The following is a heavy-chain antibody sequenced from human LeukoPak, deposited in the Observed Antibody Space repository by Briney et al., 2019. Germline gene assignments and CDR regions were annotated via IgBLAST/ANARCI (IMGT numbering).Heavy chain of an antibody. CDR1: GFTFSSYS. CDR2: ITSNSSPI. D-gene: IGHD1-26*01. Sequence: TGGSLRLSCAASGFTFSSYSMNWVRQAPGKGLEWVSYITSNSSPIYYADSVQGRFTISRDNAKNSLFLQMNSLRAEDTAVYYCARSSSGAKDYWGQGTLVTVSS. CDR3: ARSSSGAKDY. J-gene: IGHJ4*02. V-gene: IGHV3-48*01.